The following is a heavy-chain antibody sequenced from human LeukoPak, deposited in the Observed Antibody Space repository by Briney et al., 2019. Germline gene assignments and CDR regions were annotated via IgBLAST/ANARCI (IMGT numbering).Heavy chain of an antibody. D-gene: IGHD3-10*01. V-gene: IGHV1-69*06. CDR1: GYTFTGYY. J-gene: IGHJ6*04. Sequence: GASVKVSCKASGYTFTGYYMHWVRQAPGQGLEWMGGIIPIFGTANYAQKFQGRVTITADKSTSTAYMELSSLRSEDTAVYYCARAYGSGSYYHIAIYYYYGMDVWGKGTTVTVSS. CDR3: ARAYGSGSYYHIAIYYYYGMDV. CDR2: IIPIFGTA.